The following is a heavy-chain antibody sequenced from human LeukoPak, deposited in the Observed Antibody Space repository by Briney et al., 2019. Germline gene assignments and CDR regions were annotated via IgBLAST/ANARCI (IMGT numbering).Heavy chain of an antibody. CDR3: ARAQLTIFGVAWPNYFDY. D-gene: IGHD3-3*01. CDR2: INHSGST. Sequence: PSETLSLTCAVYGGSFSGYYWSWIRQPPGKGLEWIGEINHSGSTNYNPSLKSRVTISVDTSKNQFSLKLSSVTAADTAVYYCARAQLTIFGVAWPNYFDYWGQGTLVTVSS. CDR1: GGSFSGYY. V-gene: IGHV4-34*01. J-gene: IGHJ4*02.